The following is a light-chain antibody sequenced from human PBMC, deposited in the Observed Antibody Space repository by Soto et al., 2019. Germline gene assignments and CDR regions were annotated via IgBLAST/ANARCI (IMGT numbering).Light chain of an antibody. CDR2: EVS. V-gene: IGLV2-14*01. CDR3: SSYKSSSTPGVV. Sequence: QSALTQPASVSGSPGQSITISCTGTSSDVGGYNYVSWYQQHPGKAPKLMIYEVSNRPSGVSNRFSGSKSSNTASLTISGLQAEDEADYYCSSYKSSSTPGVVFGGGNKLTVL. CDR1: SSDVGGYNY. J-gene: IGLJ2*01.